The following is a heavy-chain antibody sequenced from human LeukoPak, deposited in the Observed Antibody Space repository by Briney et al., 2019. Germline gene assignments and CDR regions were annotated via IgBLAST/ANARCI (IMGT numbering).Heavy chain of an antibody. CDR3: ARGPTHTNWSRWFDP. V-gene: IGHV1-2*02. J-gene: IGHJ5*02. CDR1: GSTFTAYY. Sequence: ASLKVSCKASGSTFTAYYIHWVRPAPGQGLEWTGGIDPNSGGTNYAQTFQGRVTMTRDTSISTAYMDLSRLISDDTAMYYCARGPTHTNWSRWFDPWGQGTLVTVSS. D-gene: IGHD1-1*01. CDR2: IDPNSGGT.